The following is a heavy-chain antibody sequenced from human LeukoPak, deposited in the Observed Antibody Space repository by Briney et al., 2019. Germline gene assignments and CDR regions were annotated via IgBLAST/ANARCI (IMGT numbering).Heavy chain of an antibody. CDR3: ARSSTNVY. Sequence: PSETLSLTCTVSGGSINSFYWSWIRQPAGKGLEWIGRINTRGGTIYNPSLQSRVTMSVDTSKNQFSLRLSSVTAADTAVYYCARSSTNVYWGQGTLVTVAS. V-gene: IGHV4-4*07. D-gene: IGHD6-13*01. CDR2: INTRGGT. CDR1: GGSINSFY. J-gene: IGHJ4*01.